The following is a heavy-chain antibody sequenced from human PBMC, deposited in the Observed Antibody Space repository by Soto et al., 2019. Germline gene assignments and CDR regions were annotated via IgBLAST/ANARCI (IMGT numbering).Heavy chain of an antibody. Sequence: GGSLRLSCAASGFTFDDYAMHWVRQAPGKGLEWVSGISWNSGSIGYADSVKGRFTISRDNAKNSLYLQMNSLRAEDTALYYCAKLTTAAAGYYYYGMDVWGQGTTVTVSS. CDR1: GFTFDDYA. J-gene: IGHJ6*02. D-gene: IGHD6-13*01. CDR2: ISWNSGSI. V-gene: IGHV3-9*01. CDR3: AKLTTAAAGYYYYGMDV.